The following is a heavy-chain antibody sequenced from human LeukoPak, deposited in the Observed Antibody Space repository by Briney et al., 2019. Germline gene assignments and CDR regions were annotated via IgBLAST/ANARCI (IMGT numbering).Heavy chain of an antibody. J-gene: IGHJ4*02. CDR1: GFTFSGYY. CDR3: AREPSGSGGYDY. Sequence: ASVKVSCKASGFTFSGYYMHWVRQAPGQGLEWMAWIRPKSGGTDYVQKFQGRVTVTRDTSISTDYMEISGLTSDDTALYYCAREPSGSGGYDYWGQGTLVTVS. V-gene: IGHV1-2*02. CDR2: IRPKSGGT. D-gene: IGHD3-10*01.